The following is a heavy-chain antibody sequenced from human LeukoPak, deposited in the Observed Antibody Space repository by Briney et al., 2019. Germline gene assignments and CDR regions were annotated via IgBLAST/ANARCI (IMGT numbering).Heavy chain of an antibody. CDR3: ARVLTTVTTDAFDI. V-gene: IGHV4-59*12. Sequence: SETLSLTCTVSGGSISTYYWSWIRQPPGKELEWIGYIYYSGSTNYNPSLKSRVSISVDTSKNQSSLKLTSVTAADTAVYYCARVLTTVTTDAFDIWGQGTMVTVSS. CDR1: GGSISTYY. D-gene: IGHD4-17*01. CDR2: IYYSGST. J-gene: IGHJ3*02.